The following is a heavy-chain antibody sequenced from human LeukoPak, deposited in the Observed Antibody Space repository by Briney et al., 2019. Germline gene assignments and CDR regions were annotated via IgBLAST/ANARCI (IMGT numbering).Heavy chain of an antibody. CDR3: ARDPSDGTKAFDD. V-gene: IGHV3-23*01. CDR2: ISGSGST. CDR1: GFAFSSYA. J-gene: IGHJ4*02. Sequence: GGSLRLSCAASGFAFSSYAMSWVRQAPGRGLEWVSAISGSGSTHYADSVKGRFTISRDNSKNTLYLQMNSLRDEDTAVYYCARDPSDGTKAFDDWGQGTLVTVSS.